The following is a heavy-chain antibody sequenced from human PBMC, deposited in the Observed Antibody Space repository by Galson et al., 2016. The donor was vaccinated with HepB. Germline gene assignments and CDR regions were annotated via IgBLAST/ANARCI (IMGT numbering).Heavy chain of an antibody. D-gene: IGHD4-11*01. Sequence: SVKVSCKASGYTFTAYTLHWVRQAPGQRLEWMGWINPGYGDTKSSQNFQGRVTCTRDTSASTVYMELSSLRSEDTALYYCARGPHDYPDLLDAFDVWGHGTMVTVSS. J-gene: IGHJ3*01. CDR1: GYTFTAYT. V-gene: IGHV1-3*01. CDR3: ARGPHDYPDLLDAFDV. CDR2: INPGYGDT.